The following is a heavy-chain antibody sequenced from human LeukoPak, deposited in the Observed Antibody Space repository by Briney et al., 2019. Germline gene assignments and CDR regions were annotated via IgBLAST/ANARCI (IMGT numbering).Heavy chain of an antibody. CDR1: GGSFSGYY. V-gene: IGHV4-34*01. D-gene: IGHD3-10*01. CDR3: ARDILDYYGSGSITEDY. J-gene: IGHJ4*02. Sequence: TSETLSLTCAVYGGSFSGYYWSWIRQPPGKGLEWIGEINHSGSTNYNPSLKSRVTISVDTSKNQFSLKLSSVTAADTAVYYCARDILDYYGSGSITEDYWGQGTLVTVSS. CDR2: INHSGST.